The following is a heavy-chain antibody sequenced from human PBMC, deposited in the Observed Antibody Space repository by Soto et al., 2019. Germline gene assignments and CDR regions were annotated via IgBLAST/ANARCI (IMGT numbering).Heavy chain of an antibody. CDR1: GFSLTTGGMG. V-gene: IGHV2-5*02. Sequence: QITLKESGPTLVQPTQTLTLTCSCSGFSLTTGGMGVGWIRQPPGKALEWLALIYWDDDKGYSPSLKSRLTIIKDISKNQVVLTMTKMDPVDTATYYCARIYCAGGNCYRRGGFYYGMDVWGQGTTVTVSS. CDR2: IYWDDDK. CDR3: ARIYCAGGNCYRRGGFYYGMDV. J-gene: IGHJ6*02. D-gene: IGHD2-8*02.